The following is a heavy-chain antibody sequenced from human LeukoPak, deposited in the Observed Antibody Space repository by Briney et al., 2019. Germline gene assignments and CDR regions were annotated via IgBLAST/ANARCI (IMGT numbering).Heavy chain of an antibody. CDR3: ARDVEVVAATYYYYYMDV. CDR2: INPNSGGT. V-gene: IGHV1-2*02. CDR1: GYTFTGYY. D-gene: IGHD2-15*01. J-gene: IGHJ6*03. Sequence: ASVKVSCKASGYTFTGYYMHWVRQAPGQGLEWMGWINPNSGGTNYAQKFQGRVTMTRDTSISTAYMELSRLRSDDTAVYYCARDVEVVAATYYYYYMDVWGKGTTVTVSS.